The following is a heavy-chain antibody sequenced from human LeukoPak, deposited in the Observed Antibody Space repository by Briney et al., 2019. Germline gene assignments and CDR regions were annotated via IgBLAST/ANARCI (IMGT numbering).Heavy chain of an antibody. J-gene: IGHJ4*02. CDR3: ARSHSVWTSFDY. D-gene: IGHD3/OR15-3a*01. CDR2: IYYSGST. V-gene: IGHV4-59*01. Sequence: KSSETLSLTCTVSGGSIGSYYWSWIRQPPGKGLEWIGYIYYSGSTNYNPSLKSRVTISVDTSKNQFSLKLSSVTAADTAVYYCARSHSVWTSFDYWGQGTLVTVSS. CDR1: GGSIGSYY.